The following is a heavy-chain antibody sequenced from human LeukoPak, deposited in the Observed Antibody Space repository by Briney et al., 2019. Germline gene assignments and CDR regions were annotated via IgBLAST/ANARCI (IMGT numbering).Heavy chain of an antibody. V-gene: IGHV4-59*01. CDR1: GGSINRYY. D-gene: IGHD5-18*01. CDR3: ARDGDTAMILFAFDI. CDR2: ISYSGST. J-gene: IGHJ3*02. Sequence: SETLSLTCTVPGGSINRYYWSWIRQPPGKGLEWIGYISYSGSTSYNPSLKSRVTISVDTSKNQFSLKLTSVTAADTAVYYCARDGDTAMILFAFDIWGQGTMVTVSS.